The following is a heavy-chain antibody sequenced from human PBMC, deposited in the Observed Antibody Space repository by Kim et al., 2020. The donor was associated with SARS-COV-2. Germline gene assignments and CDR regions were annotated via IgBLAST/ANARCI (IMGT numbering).Heavy chain of an antibody. D-gene: IGHD1-26*01. CDR1: GFIFSDDY. Sequence: GGSLRLSCAASGFIFSDDYMDWVRQAPGKGLEWVGRIRKKANSYTTEYAASVKGRFTISREDSKSSLYLQMDSLKTEDTAVYYCARGSGGYRPFDYWGRGTLVTVSS. J-gene: IGHJ4*02. CDR2: IRKKANSYTT. V-gene: IGHV3-72*01. CDR3: ARGSGGYRPFDY.